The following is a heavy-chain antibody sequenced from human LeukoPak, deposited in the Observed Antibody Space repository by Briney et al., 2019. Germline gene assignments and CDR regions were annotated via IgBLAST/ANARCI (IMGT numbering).Heavy chain of an antibody. V-gene: IGHV4-34*01. Sequence: SETLSLTCTVSGGSISSYYWTWIRQPPGKGLEWIGEINHSGSTNYNPSLKSRVTISVDTSKNQFSLKLSSVTAADTAVYFCARDQRGIATAASYWFDPWGQGTLVTVSS. J-gene: IGHJ5*02. D-gene: IGHD6-13*01. CDR1: GGSISSYY. CDR3: ARDQRGIATAASYWFDP. CDR2: INHSGST.